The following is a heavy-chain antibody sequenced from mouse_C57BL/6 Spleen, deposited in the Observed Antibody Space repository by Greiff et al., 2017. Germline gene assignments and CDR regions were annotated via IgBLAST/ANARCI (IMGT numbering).Heavy chain of an antibody. J-gene: IGHJ2*01. CDR1: GYSFTDYN. V-gene: IGHV1-39*01. Sequence: VQLQQSGPELVKPGASVKISCKASGYSFTDYNMNWVKQSNGKSLEWIGVINPNYGTTSYNQTFKGKATLTVDQSSSTAYMQLNSLTSEDSAVYAWARGAYYYGSSYVYFDYWGQGTTLTVSS. CDR2: INPNYGTT. D-gene: IGHD1-1*01. CDR3: ARGAYYYGSSYVYFDY.